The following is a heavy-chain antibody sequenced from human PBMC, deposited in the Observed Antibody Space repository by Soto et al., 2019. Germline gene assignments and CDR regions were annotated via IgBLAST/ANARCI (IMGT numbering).Heavy chain of an antibody. Sequence: GESLKISCKGSGYSFTSYWIGWVRQMPGKGLEWMGIIYPGDSDTRYSPSFQGQVTISADKSISTAYPQWSSLKASDTAMYYCARQDTAMVTDWSYYYGMDVWGQGTTVTVSS. CDR2: IYPGDSDT. CDR1: GYSFTSYW. D-gene: IGHD5-18*01. CDR3: ARQDTAMVTDWSYYYGMDV. V-gene: IGHV5-51*01. J-gene: IGHJ6*02.